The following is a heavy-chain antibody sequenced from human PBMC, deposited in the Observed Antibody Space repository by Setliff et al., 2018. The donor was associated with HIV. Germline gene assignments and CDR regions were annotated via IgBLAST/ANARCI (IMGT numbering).Heavy chain of an antibody. CDR1: GYSISSGYY. CDR3: ARVGPMIEVGANYFYYYSFDV. CDR2: IYYSGST. V-gene: IGHV4-61*01. J-gene: IGHJ5*02. Sequence: SETLSLTCAVSGYSISSGYYWGWIRQPPVKGLEWLGYIYYSGSTNYNPSFKSRVTISLDTSKNQFSLRVNSVTAADTAMYYCARVGPMIEVGANYFYYYSFDVWGQGTLVTVSS. D-gene: IGHD3-22*01.